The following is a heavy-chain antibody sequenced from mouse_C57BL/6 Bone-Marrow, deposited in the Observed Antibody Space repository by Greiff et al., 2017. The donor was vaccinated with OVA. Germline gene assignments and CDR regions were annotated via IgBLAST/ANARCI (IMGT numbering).Heavy chain of an antibody. CDR3: TTAPLLWLRRGHY. V-gene: IGHV14-4*01. CDR2: IDPENGDT. J-gene: IGHJ2*01. Sequence: EVQLQQSGAELVRPGASVKLSCTASGFNIKDDYMHWVKQRPEQGLEWIGWIDPENGDTVYASKFQGKATITADTSSNTAYLQLSSLTSEDTAVDYCTTAPLLWLRRGHYWGQGTTLTVSS. CDR1: GFNIKDDY. D-gene: IGHD2-2*01.